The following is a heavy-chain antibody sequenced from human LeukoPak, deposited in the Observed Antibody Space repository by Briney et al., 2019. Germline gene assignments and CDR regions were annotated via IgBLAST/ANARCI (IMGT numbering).Heavy chain of an antibody. V-gene: IGHV1-46*01. CDR1: GYTFTSYY. D-gene: IGHD2-21*02. J-gene: IGHJ6*02. Sequence: ASGKVSCKASGYTFTSYYMHWVRQAPGQGLEWMGIINPSGGSTSYEQKFPGRVTMTRDTSTSTVYMELSSLRSEDTAVYYCAREVVVTAIRLLRGMDVWGQGTTVTVSS. CDR2: INPSGGST. CDR3: AREVVVTAIRLLRGMDV.